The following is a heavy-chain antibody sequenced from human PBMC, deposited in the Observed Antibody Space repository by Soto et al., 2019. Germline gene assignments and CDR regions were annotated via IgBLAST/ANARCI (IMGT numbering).Heavy chain of an antibody. CDR3: ARDYVGYCSGGSCYSYYGMDV. D-gene: IGHD2-15*01. CDR2: ISSSSSYI. Sequence: EVQLVESGGGLVKPGGSLRLSCAASGFTFSSYSMNWVRQAPGKGLEWVSSISSSSSYIYYADSVKGRFTISRDNAKNSLYLQMNSLRAEDTAVYYCARDYVGYCSGGSCYSYYGMDVWGQGTTFTVSS. V-gene: IGHV3-21*01. CDR1: GFTFSSYS. J-gene: IGHJ6*02.